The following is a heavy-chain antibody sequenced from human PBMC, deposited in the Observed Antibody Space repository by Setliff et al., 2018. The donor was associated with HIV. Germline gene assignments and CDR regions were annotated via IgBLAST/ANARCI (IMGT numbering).Heavy chain of an antibody. CDR2: FDPEDAET. CDR3: TTDGSYDILSGPTPGAFDI. Sequence: ASVKVSCKVSGHTLTELSMHWVRQAPGKGLEWMGGFDPEDAETIYAQNFQGRVTMTEDTSTDTAYMELSSLRSYDTAFYYCTTDGSYDILSGPTPGAFDIWGQGTMVTVSS. CDR1: GHTLTELS. J-gene: IGHJ3*02. D-gene: IGHD3-9*01. V-gene: IGHV1-24*01.